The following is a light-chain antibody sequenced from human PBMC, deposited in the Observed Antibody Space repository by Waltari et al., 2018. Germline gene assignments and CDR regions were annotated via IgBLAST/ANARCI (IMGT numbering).Light chain of an antibody. V-gene: IGLV2-11*01. CDR1: SSDVGGYNY. CDR3: CSYGGSYSFVV. Sequence: QSALTQPRSVSGSPGQSVTISCTGTSSDVGGYNYVSWYQQHPGKAPKLSIYDVTQRPSGVPGRFSGSKCGDTASLTISGLQAEEEADYYCCSYGGSYSFVVFGGGTKLTVL. J-gene: IGLJ2*01. CDR2: DVT.